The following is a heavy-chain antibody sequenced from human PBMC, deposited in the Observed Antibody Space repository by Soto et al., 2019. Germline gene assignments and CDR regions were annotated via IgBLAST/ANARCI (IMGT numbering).Heavy chain of an antibody. J-gene: IGHJ5*01. CDR1: CDSTPNLDNF. D-gene: IGHD2-15*01. Sequence: SETLSLTRSVSCDSTPNLDNFWAWIRQAPGQSLEYIGQFYKSATNYYNPSFESRVAIHVDTSKSQFYLYVTAVTAADTAVYVCARGRYCLSGRCFPNWLDSWGQGGLV. V-gene: IGHV4-30-4*01. CDR3: ARGRYCLSGRCFPNWLDS. CDR2: FYKSATN.